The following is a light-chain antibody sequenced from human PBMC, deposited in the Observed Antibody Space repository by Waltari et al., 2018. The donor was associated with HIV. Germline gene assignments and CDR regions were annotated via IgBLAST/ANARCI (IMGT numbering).Light chain of an antibody. Sequence: SHELTQSPSVSVSPGQTARITCSGDALPKQYAYWYQQKPGQAPVLVIYKDSERPSGIPERFSGSSSGTIVTLTISGVQAEDEADYYCQSPDSSGTWVFGGGTKLTVL. V-gene: IGLV3-25*03. CDR2: KDS. J-gene: IGLJ3*02. CDR1: ALPKQY. CDR3: QSPDSSGTWV.